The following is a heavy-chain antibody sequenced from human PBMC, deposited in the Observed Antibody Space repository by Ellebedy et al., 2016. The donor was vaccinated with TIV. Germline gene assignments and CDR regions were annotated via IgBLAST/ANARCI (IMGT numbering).Heavy chain of an antibody. J-gene: IGHJ4*02. V-gene: IGHV1-8*01. CDR2: MNPNSGNT. CDR3: ARGSDYYGSGSHYY. Sequence: ASVKVSXKASGYPFTNYDISWVRQAPGQGLEWVGWMNPNSGNTDYAQNFQGRVTMTRDTSIRTAYMELSSLRSEDTAVYYCARGSDYYGSGSHYYWGQGTLVTVSS. D-gene: IGHD3-10*01. CDR1: GYPFTNYD.